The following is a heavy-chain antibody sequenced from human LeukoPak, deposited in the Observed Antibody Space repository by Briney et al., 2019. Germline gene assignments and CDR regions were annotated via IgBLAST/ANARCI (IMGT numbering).Heavy chain of an antibody. Sequence: GGSLRLSCAASGFTFSNYCMHWVRQAPGKGLEWVAVIWYDGSNKYYADSVKGRFTISRDNSENTLYLQMNSLRDEDTAVYYCARDTGGMERPFDYWGLGTLVTVSS. CDR1: GFTFSNYC. V-gene: IGHV3-33*01. D-gene: IGHD1-1*01. J-gene: IGHJ4*02. CDR2: IWYDGSNK. CDR3: ARDTGGMERPFDY.